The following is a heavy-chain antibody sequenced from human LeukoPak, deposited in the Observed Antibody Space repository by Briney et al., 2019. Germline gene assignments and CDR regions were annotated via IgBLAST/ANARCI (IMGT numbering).Heavy chain of an antibody. CDR3: ARDLIALAAPSY. J-gene: IGHJ4*02. Sequence: PGGSLRLSCAASGSTFNSFAMHWVRQAPGKGLEWVAFISYDGYNKYYADSVRGRFTVSRDNSKNTLYLQMNSLRVEDTAVYYCARDLIALAAPSYWGQGTLVTVSS. CDR1: GSTFNSFA. CDR2: ISYDGYNK. V-gene: IGHV3-30-3*01. D-gene: IGHD6-19*01.